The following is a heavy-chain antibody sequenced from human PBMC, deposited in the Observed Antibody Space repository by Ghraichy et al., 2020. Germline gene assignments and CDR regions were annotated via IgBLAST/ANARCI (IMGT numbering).Heavy chain of an antibody. J-gene: IGHJ4*02. Sequence: VKVSCKSSDDSFSRYGFAWVRQAPGQGLEWMGWISAKNGHTKYAQKFQGRVTMTTDTSTRTVYMEMKSLRSDDTAVYFCARGGPLEAYGSSFDDRGQGTLVIVSS. V-gene: IGHV1-18*01. CDR2: ISAKNGHT. CDR3: ARGGPLEAYGSSFDD. CDR1: DDSFSRYG. D-gene: IGHD3-10*01.